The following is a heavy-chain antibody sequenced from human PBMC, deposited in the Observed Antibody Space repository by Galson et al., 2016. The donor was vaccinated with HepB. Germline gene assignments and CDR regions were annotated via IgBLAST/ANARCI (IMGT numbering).Heavy chain of an antibody. V-gene: IGHV4-39*01. Sequence: QVQLQESGPALVKPSETLSLTCGVSGGSISSSTYYWGWIRQPPGKGLEWIGSIYYSGRTYYNPSLKSRVTISVDTSKNQFSLKLSCVTAADTAVFYCARLGDYGGNDESYYFDSWGQGTLVTVSS. CDR1: GGSISSSTYY. D-gene: IGHD4-23*01. J-gene: IGHJ4*02. CDR2: IYYSGRT. CDR3: ARLGDYGGNDESYYFDS.